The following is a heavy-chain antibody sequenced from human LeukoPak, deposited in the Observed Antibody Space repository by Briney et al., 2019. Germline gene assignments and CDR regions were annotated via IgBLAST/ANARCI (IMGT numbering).Heavy chain of an antibody. J-gene: IGHJ5*02. CDR1: GFTFSRYW. CDR3: AGAIYSGSFDP. Sequence: GGSLRLSCATSGFTFSRYWMNWVRRAPGKGLEWVANTKQDGSEKYYVDSVKGRCTISRDNARNSLYLQMSSLRVEDTAVYYCAGAIYSGSFDPWGQGILVTVSS. CDR2: TKQDGSEK. D-gene: IGHD1-26*01. V-gene: IGHV3-7*02.